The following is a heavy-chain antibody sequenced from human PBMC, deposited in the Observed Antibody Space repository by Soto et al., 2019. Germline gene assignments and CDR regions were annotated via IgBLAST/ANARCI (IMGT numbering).Heavy chain of an antibody. CDR1: GGSISSSSYY. Sequence: QLQLQESGPGLVKPSETLSLTCTVSGGSISSSSYYWGWIRQPPGKGLEWIGSIYYSGSTYYNPSLKSRVTISVDTSKNQFSLKLSSVTAADTAVYYCARHLSRGDYVDYWGQGTLVTVSS. V-gene: IGHV4-39*01. J-gene: IGHJ4*02. CDR3: ARHLSRGDYVDY. CDR2: IYYSGST. D-gene: IGHD3-10*01.